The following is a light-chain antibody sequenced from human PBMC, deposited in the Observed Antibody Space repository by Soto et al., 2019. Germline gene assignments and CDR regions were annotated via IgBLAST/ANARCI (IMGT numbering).Light chain of an antibody. CDR2: GAS. CDR3: QQYGSSLT. V-gene: IGKV3-20*01. Sequence: EIVLTQSPGTLSLSPGERATLSRRASQSVSSSYLAWYQQKPGQAPRLLIYGASSRATGIPDRFSGSGSGTDFTLTISRLEPEDFAVYYCQQYGSSLTVGGGTKVDIK. CDR1: QSVSSSY. J-gene: IGKJ4*02.